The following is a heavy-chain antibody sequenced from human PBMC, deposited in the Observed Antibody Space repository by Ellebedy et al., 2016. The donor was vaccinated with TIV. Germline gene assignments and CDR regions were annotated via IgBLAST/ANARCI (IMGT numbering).Heavy chain of an antibody. CDR2: ISYSSSHI. J-gene: IGHJ4*02. CDR3: ARSYYGSGSPDY. Sequence: GESLKISCAASGFTFSSYAMNWVRQAPGKGLEWVSSISYSSSHIYYADSVKGRFTISRDNAKNSLYLQMNSLRGEDTALYYCARSYYGSGSPDYWGQGTLVTVSS. V-gene: IGHV3-21*04. CDR1: GFTFSSYA. D-gene: IGHD3-10*01.